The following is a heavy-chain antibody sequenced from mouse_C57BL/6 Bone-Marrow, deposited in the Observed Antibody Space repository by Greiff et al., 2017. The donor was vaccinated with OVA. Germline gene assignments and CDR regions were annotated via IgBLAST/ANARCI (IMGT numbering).Heavy chain of an antibody. CDR3: VRRRFPYYVDY. CDR2: IGPSDSYT. J-gene: IGHJ2*01. CDR1: GYTLTSHW. V-gene: IGHV1-69*01. Sequence: QVQLQQPGAELVMPGASVKLSCKASGYTLTSHWMHWVKQRPGQGLEWIGEIGPSDSYTNYNQTFKGKSTLTVDKSSSTAYMQLSSLTSEDSAVYAVVRRRFPYYVDYWGQGTTLTVSS.